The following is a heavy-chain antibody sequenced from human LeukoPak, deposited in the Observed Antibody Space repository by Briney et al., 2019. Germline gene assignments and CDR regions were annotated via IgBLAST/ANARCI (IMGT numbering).Heavy chain of an antibody. Sequence: ASVKVSCKVPGYTLTELSMHWVRQAPGKGLEWMGGFDPEDGETIYAQKFQGRVTMTEDTSTDTAYMELSSLRSEDTAVYYCATDGYRHQLLNWFDPWGQGTLVTVSS. CDR1: GYTLTELS. D-gene: IGHD2-2*01. V-gene: IGHV1-24*01. CDR2: FDPEDGET. J-gene: IGHJ5*02. CDR3: ATDGYRHQLLNWFDP.